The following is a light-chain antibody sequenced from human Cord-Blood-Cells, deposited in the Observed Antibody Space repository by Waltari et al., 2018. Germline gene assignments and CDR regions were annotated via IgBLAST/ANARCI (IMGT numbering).Light chain of an antibody. CDR1: SSHVGGYNY. CDR3: SSYTSSSTLV. J-gene: IGLJ1*01. Sequence: QSALTQPAPVSGSPGQSITIPCPGTSSHVGGYNYVSWYQQHPGKAPNLMIYDVSNRPSGVSNRFPGSKSGNTASLTISGLQAEDEAEYYCSSYTSSSTLVFGTGTKVTVL. CDR2: DVS. V-gene: IGLV2-14*01.